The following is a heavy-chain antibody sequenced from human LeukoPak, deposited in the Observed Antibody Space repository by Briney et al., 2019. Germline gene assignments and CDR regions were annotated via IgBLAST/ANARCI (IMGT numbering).Heavy chain of an antibody. CDR2: ISWNSGSI. J-gene: IGHJ3*02. CDR3: AKDRRSLSDAFDI. V-gene: IGHV3-9*01. Sequence: SGGSLRLSCAASGFTFEDYAMHWVWQAPGKGLEWVSGISWNSGSIGYADSVKGRFTISRDNVKNSLYLQMNSLRAEDTALYYCAKDRRSLSDAFDIWGQGTMVTVSS. CDR1: GFTFEDYA.